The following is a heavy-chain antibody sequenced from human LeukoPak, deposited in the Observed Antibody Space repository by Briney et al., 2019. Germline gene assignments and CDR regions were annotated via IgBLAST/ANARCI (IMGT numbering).Heavy chain of an antibody. CDR1: GGSISSSSYY. CDR3: ARRGTVTSFDY. D-gene: IGHD4-17*01. CDR2: IYYSGST. Sequence: SETLSLTCTVSGGSISSSSYYWGWIRQPPGKGLEWIGSIYYSGSTYYNPSLKSRVTISVDTSKNQFSLKLSSVTAADTAVYYCARRGTVTSFDYWGQGTLVTVSS. J-gene: IGHJ4*02. V-gene: IGHV4-39*01.